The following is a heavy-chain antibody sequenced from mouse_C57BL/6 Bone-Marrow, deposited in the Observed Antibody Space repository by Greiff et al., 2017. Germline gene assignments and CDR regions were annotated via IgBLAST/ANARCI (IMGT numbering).Heavy chain of an antibody. CDR2: ISSGGDYI. J-gene: IGHJ2*01. CDR3: TRDLNDYAGVVY. Sequence: EVKVEESGEGLVKPGGSLKLSCAASGFTFSSYAMSWVRQTPEKRLEWVAYISSGGDYIYYADTVKGRFTISRDNARNTLYLQMSSLKSEDTAMYYCTRDLNDYAGVVYWGQGTTLTVSS. V-gene: IGHV5-9-1*02. CDR1: GFTFSSYA. D-gene: IGHD2-4*01.